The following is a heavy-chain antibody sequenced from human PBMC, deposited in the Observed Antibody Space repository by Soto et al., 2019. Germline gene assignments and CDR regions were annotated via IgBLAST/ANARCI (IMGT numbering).Heavy chain of an antibody. CDR3: ARGYCSGGSCYWGDYYYGMDV. V-gene: IGHV1-2*04. J-gene: IGHJ6*02. D-gene: IGHD2-15*01. CDR1: GYTFTGYY. Sequence: VASVKVSFKASGYTFTGYYMHWVRHAPGQGLEWMGWINPNSGGTNYAQKFQGWVTMTRDTSISTAYMELSRLRSDDTAVYYCARGYCSGGSCYWGDYYYGMDVWGQGTTVTVSS. CDR2: INPNSGGT.